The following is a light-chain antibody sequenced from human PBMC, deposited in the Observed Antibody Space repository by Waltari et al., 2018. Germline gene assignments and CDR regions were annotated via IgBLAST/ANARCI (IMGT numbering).Light chain of an antibody. J-gene: IGKJ4*01. CDR1: QNINNY. Sequence: DIQMTQSPSSLSASVGDRVTITCRASQNINNYLNWYQQRPGKAPKLLIYAASTLKSGAPSRFGGSGSGTDFTLTITSLQPEDFATYFCQQCYRTPLTFGGGTKVEIK. CDR2: AAS. V-gene: IGKV1-39*01. CDR3: QQCYRTPLT.